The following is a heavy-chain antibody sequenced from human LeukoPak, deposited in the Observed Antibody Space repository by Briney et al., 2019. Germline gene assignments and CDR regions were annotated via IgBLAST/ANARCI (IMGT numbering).Heavy chain of an antibody. J-gene: IGHJ4*02. V-gene: IGHV3-7*03. CDR1: GFTFSSYW. Sequence: GGSLRLSCAASGFTFSSYWMSWVRQAPGKGLEWVANIKQDGSEKYYVDSVKGRFTITRDNAKNSLYLQMNSLRAEDTGVHYCVRVPATLTCPAPFDTWGQGTLVTVSS. D-gene: IGHD2/OR15-2a*01. CDR3: VRVPATLTCPAPFDT. CDR2: IKQDGSEK.